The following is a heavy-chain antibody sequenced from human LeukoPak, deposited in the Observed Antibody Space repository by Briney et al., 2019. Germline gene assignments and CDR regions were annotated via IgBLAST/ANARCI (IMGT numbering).Heavy chain of an antibody. J-gene: IGHJ3*02. V-gene: IGHV1-18*01. D-gene: IGHD3-10*01. CDR3: ARDLITMVRGLIDQVLAFDI. Sequence: VASVKVSCKASGYTFTTYGISWVRQAPGQGLEWMGWISAYNGNTNYAQKLQGRVTMTTDTSTSTAYMELRSLRSDDTAVYYCARDLITMVRGLIDQVLAFDIWGQGTMVTVSS. CDR1: GYTFTTYG. CDR2: ISAYNGNT.